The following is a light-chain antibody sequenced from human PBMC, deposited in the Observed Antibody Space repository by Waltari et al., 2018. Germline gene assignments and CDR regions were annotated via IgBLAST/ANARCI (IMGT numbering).Light chain of an antibody. CDR3: AAWDASLNGWV. CDR1: RSNIGSNS. CDR2: SNN. Sequence: QSVLTQPPSASGTPGQRVAISCSGTRSNIGSNSVHWYQQLPGTAPKLLTHSNNQRASGVPDRFSGSKSGTSASLAISGLQSEDEAQYYCAAWDASLNGWVFGGGTKLTVL. V-gene: IGLV1-44*01. J-gene: IGLJ3*02.